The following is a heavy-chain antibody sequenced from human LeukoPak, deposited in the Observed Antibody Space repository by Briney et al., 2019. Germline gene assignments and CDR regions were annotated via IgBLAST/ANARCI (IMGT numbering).Heavy chain of an antibody. J-gene: IGHJ5*02. CDR1: GGSISTYY. CDR2: ISYGNT. V-gene: IGHV4-59*01. CDR3: ARDKAHSYGRYFDP. Sequence: SETLSLTCSVSGGSISTYYWNWIRQTPGKGLEWIGHISYGNTDYNSSLKSRVTISVDTSKNQFSLKLTSVTAADTAVYYCARDKAHSYGRYFDPWGQGARVTVSS. D-gene: IGHD5-18*01.